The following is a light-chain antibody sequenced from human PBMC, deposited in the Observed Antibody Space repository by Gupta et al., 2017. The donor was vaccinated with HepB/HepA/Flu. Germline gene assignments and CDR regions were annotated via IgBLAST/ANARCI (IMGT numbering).Light chain of an antibody. J-gene: IGLJ2*01. CDR1: SPHIGSNY. CDR3: AAWDNTLGGPE. V-gene: IGLV1-47*01. Sequence: QPVLTQPPSASGTPGQRVPISCSGRSPHIGSNYVYWYQQLPGTAPKLLTYKNNPRPSGVPDRFSGSKSGTSASLAIRGPGSEDEAEYTCAAWDNTLGGPEFGGGTKLTVL. CDR2: KNN.